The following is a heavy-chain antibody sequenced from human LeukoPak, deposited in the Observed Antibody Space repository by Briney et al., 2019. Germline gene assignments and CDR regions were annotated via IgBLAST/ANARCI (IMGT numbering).Heavy chain of an antibody. CDR1: RGPILGYY. D-gene: IGHD1-14*01. CDR2: IYYSGSA. V-gene: IGHV4-59*08. J-gene: IGHJ4*02. Sequence: SETLSLTSIVSRGPILGYYCSWVRQPPGKGLEWIASIYYSGSANNNPSLKSRITVSLDTSKNQFSLKLSSVTAADTAVYYCVRHRGSNFNRSFDFWGQGTLVTVSS. CDR3: VRHRGSNFNRSFDF.